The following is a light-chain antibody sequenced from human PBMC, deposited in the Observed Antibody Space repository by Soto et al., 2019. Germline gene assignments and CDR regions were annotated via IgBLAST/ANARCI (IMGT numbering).Light chain of an antibody. CDR1: SSDVGGYNF. V-gene: IGLV2-8*01. Sequence: QSALTQPPSASGSPGQSVTISCTGTSSDVGGYNFVSWYQQHPGKAAKLMIYEVSERPSGVHDRFSGSKSGNTASLTVSGLQAEDEADYYCSSYAGSNIVVFGGGTKVTVL. J-gene: IGLJ2*01. CDR2: EVS. CDR3: SSYAGSNIVV.